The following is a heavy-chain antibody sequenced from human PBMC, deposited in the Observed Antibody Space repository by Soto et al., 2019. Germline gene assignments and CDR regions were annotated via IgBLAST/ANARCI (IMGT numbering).Heavy chain of an antibody. Sequence: HPGGSLRLSCAASGFTFGSFGMSWVRQAPGKGLEWVSAISATGGSTYYANSVKGRFTFSRDNPKNTLYLQMNSLRADDTAVYYCAKDRGLSYGYGLDYWGQGTLVTVSS. CDR2: ISATGGST. J-gene: IGHJ4*02. CDR3: AKDRGLSYGYGLDY. CDR1: GFTFGSFG. D-gene: IGHD5-18*01. V-gene: IGHV3-23*01.